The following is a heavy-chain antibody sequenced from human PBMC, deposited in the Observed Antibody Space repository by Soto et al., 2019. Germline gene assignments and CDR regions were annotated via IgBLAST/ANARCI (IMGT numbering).Heavy chain of an antibody. CDR3: ASESLTTSMDV. J-gene: IGHJ6*02. V-gene: IGHV1-69*02. CDR2: IIPILGIA. D-gene: IGHD3-22*01. Sequence: QVQLVQSGAEVKKPGSSVKVSCKASGGTFSSYTISWVRQAPGQGLEWMGRIIPILGIANYAQKFQGRVTITADKSTSTAYMELSSLRSEDTAVDYWASESLTTSMDVWGQGTTVTVSS. CDR1: GGTFSSYT.